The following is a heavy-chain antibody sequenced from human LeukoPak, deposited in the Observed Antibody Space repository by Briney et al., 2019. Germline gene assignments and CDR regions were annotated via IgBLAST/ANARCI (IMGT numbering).Heavy chain of an antibody. J-gene: IGHJ6*02. CDR1: GFTFSTSA. D-gene: IGHD2-2*01. CDR2: IYSGGST. Sequence: GGSLRLSCAASGFTFSTSAMTWVRQAPGKGLGWVSVIYSGGSTYYADSVKGRFTISRDNSKNTLYLQMNSLRAEDTAVYYCARDTGYCSSTSCPYGMDVWGQGTTVTVSS. CDR3: ARDTGYCSSTSCPYGMDV. V-gene: IGHV3-66*01.